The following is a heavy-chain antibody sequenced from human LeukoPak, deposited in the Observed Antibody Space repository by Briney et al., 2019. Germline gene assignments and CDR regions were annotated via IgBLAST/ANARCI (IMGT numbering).Heavy chain of an antibody. Sequence: SGGSLRLSCAASGFTFDDYAMHWVRQAPGKGLEWVSGISWNSGSIGHADSVKGRFTISRDNAKNSLYLQMNSLRAEDTALYYCATLGMATTIRAFDIWGQGTMVTVSS. J-gene: IGHJ3*02. CDR3: ATLGMATTIRAFDI. V-gene: IGHV3-9*01. CDR2: ISWNSGSI. D-gene: IGHD5-24*01. CDR1: GFTFDDYA.